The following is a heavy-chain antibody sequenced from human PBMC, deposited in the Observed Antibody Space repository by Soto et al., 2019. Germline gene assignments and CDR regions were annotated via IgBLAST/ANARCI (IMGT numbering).Heavy chain of an antibody. CDR1: GGTFSSYA. V-gene: IGHV1-69*13. CDR2: IIPIFGTA. D-gene: IGHD6-6*01. CDR3: ARAGPRGAARRGYFQH. J-gene: IGHJ1*01. Sequence: AASVKVSCKASGGTFSSYAISWVRQAPGQGLEWMGGIIPIFGTANYAQKFQGRVTITADESTSTAYMELSSLRSEDTAVYYCARAGPRGAARRGYFQHWGQGTLVTVSS.